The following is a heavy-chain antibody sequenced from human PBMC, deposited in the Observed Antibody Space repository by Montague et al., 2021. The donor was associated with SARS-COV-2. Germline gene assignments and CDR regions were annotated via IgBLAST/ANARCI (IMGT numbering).Heavy chain of an antibody. CDR2: TYYRSKWYN. V-gene: IGHV6-1*01. CDR3: TQERGPGRTTWHYFDY. D-gene: IGHD1-14*01. J-gene: IGHJ4*02. CDR1: GDSVSSNIAA. Sequence: CAISGDSVSSNIAAWNWIRQSPSRGLEWLGRTYYRSKWYNDYAVSVRSRITISPDTSKNQFSLQLNSVTPEDTAVYYCTQERGPGRTTWHYFDYWGQGTLGTGSS.